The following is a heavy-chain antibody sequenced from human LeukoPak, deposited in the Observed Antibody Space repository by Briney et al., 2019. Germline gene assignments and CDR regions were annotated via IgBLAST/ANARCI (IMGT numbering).Heavy chain of an antibody. CDR2: IYSGGNT. D-gene: IGHD3-16*01. CDR1: GFTFSGDN. Sequence: GGSLRLSCAASGFTFSGDNMNWVRQAPGKGLEWVSVIYSGGNTYYADSVKGRFTISRDNSKNTVYLQMNSLRAEDTAVYYCARGGDYFDYWGQGTLVTVSS. V-gene: IGHV3-66*02. J-gene: IGHJ4*02. CDR3: ARGGDYFDY.